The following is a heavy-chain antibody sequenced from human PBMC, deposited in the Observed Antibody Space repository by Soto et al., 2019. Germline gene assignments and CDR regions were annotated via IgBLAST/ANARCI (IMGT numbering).Heavy chain of an antibody. V-gene: IGHV4-59*01. CDR2: IYYSGST. D-gene: IGHD2-15*01. Sequence: SETLCLTCTVSGGTISSYDWSWILQPPGKGLEWIGYIYYSGSTNYNPSLKSRVTISVDTSKNQFSLKLSSVTAADTAVYYCARIRLVVDAFDIWGQGTMVTVSS. CDR1: GGTISSYD. J-gene: IGHJ3*02. CDR3: ARIRLVVDAFDI.